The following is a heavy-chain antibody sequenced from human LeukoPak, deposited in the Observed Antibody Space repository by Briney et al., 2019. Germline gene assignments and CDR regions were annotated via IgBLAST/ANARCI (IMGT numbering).Heavy chain of an antibody. CDR2: LKSKSDGGTI. D-gene: IGHD3-16*01. Sequence: GGSLTLSCAASGFAFANVWMTWVRQAPGKGLKWLGRLKSKSDGGTIDYAAHVGGRFTISRNDSKNTLYLQMNSLKTEDTAVYYCTTPGGSGQGYFDYWGQGTLVTVSS. J-gene: IGHJ4*02. CDR3: TTPGGSGQGYFDY. V-gene: IGHV3-15*01. CDR1: GFAFANVW.